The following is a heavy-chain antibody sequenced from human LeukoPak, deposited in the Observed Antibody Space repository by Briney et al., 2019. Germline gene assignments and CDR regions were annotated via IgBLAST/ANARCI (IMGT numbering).Heavy chain of an antibody. CDR1: GFTVSSNY. D-gene: IGHD3-10*01. CDR3: ATQHHVLLWFGTVGGMDV. V-gene: IGHV3-53*04. Sequence: PGGSLRLSCAASGFTVSSNYMSWVRQAPGKGLEWVSVIYSGGSTYYADSVKGQFTISRHNSKNTLYLQMNSLRAEDTAVYYCATQHHVLLWFGTVGGMDVWGQGTTVTVSS. J-gene: IGHJ6*02. CDR2: IYSGGST.